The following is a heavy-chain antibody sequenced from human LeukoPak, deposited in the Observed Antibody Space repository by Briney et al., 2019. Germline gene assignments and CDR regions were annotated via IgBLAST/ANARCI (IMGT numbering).Heavy chain of an antibody. D-gene: IGHD3-22*01. V-gene: IGHV3-53*01. CDR2: IYSGGST. J-gene: IGHJ4*02. CDR1: GFTVSSNY. Sequence: GGSLRLSCAASGFTVSSNYMSWVRQAPGKGLEWVSVIYSGGSTYYADSVKGRFTISRDNSKNTLYLQMNSLRAEDTAVYYCARDLTRYYDSSGYYLWGQGTLVTVSS. CDR3: ARDLTRYYDSSGYYL.